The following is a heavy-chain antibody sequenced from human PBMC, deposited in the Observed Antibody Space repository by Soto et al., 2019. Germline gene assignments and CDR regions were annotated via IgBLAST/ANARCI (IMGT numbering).Heavy chain of an antibody. Sequence: PSETLSLTCAVSGGSISSSNWCCCVRQPPGKGLEWIGDIYHSGSTNYNPSLKSRVTISVDKSKNQFSLKLSSVTAADTAVYYCERGGGSSWYLENWFDPWGQGTLVTVSS. CDR3: ERGGGSSWYLENWFDP. CDR1: GGSISSSNW. V-gene: IGHV4-4*02. D-gene: IGHD6-13*01. CDR2: IYHSGST. J-gene: IGHJ5*02.